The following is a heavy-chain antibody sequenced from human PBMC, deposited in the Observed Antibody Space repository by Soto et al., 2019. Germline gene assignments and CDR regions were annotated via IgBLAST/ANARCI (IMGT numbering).Heavy chain of an antibody. V-gene: IGHV3-30-3*01. D-gene: IGHD5-12*01. CDR2: ISYDGSNK. J-gene: IGHJ4*02. CDR1: GFTFSSYA. CDR3: ARGIWVATSASYYFDN. Sequence: PGGSLRLSCAASGFTFSSYAMHWVRQAPGKGLEWVAVISYDGSNKYYADSVKGRFTISRDNSKNTLYLQMNSLRAEDTAVYYCARGIWVATSASYYFDNWGQGTQVTVSS.